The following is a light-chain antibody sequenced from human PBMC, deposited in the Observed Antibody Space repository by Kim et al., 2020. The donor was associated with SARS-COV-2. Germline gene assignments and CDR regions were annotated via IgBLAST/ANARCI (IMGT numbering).Light chain of an antibody. CDR2: QES. J-gene: IGLJ3*02. Sequence: SYELTQRPSVSVSPGQTASITCSGDKLGDKYACWYQQKPGQSPVLVIYQESKRPAGIPERFSGSNSGNTATLTISGTPAMDEADYYCQSWDSSTAWVFGGGTQLTVL. CDR1: KLGDKY. CDR3: QSWDSSTAWV. V-gene: IGLV3-1*01.